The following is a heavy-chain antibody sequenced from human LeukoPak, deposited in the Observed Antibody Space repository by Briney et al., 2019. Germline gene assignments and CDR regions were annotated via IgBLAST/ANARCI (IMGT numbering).Heavy chain of an antibody. Sequence: SETLSLTCAVYGGSFSGYYWSWIRQPPGKGLEWIGEINHSGSTNYNPSLKSRVTMSVDTSKNQFSLKLSSVTAADTAVYYCAGTGYYYDSSGNPQYWYFDLWGRGTLVTVSS. D-gene: IGHD3-22*01. CDR1: GGSFSGYY. V-gene: IGHV4-34*01. CDR3: AGTGYYYDSSGNPQYWYFDL. CDR2: INHSGST. J-gene: IGHJ2*01.